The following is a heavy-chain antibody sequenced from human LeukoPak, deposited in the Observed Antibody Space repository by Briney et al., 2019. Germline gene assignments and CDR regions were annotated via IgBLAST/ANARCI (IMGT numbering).Heavy chain of an antibody. D-gene: IGHD3-9*01. J-gene: IGHJ3*01. V-gene: IGHV3-15*07. CDR2: IKSKGDGETT. Sequence: GGSLRLSCAASGFTFSNYMMHWVRQAPGKGLEWVGRIKSKGDGETTDYSAPVKGRFTISRDDLKKMVYLQMNSLKSEDTATYYCARDWYHAFDLWGQGTMVTASS. CDR1: GFTFSNYM. CDR3: ARDWYHAFDL.